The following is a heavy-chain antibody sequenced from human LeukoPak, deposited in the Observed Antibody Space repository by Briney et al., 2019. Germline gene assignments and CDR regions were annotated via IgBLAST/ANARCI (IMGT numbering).Heavy chain of an antibody. J-gene: IGHJ4*02. CDR1: GFTFSSYA. CDR3: ARRMGRFLEWSNFDY. CDR2: ISYDGSNK. V-gene: IGHV3-30-3*01. Sequence: GGSLRLSCAASGFTFSSYAMSWVRQAPGKGLEWVAVISYDGSNKYYADSVKGRFTISRDNSKNTLYLQMNSLRAEDTAVYYCARRMGRFLEWSNFDYWGQGTLVTVSS. D-gene: IGHD3-3*01.